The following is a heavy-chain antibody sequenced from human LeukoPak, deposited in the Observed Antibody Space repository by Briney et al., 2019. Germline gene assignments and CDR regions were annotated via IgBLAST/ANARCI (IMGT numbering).Heavy chain of an antibody. V-gene: IGHV3-21*01. J-gene: IGHJ4*02. CDR3: AKVAGAALWY. CDR1: GFTFSSYS. Sequence: GGSLRLSCAASGFTFSSYSMNWVRQAPGKGLEWVSFIGSSSSYIYYADSVKGRFTISRDNAKNSLYLQMNSLRAEDTAVYYCAKVAGAALWYWGQGTLVTVSS. D-gene: IGHD2-15*01. CDR2: IGSSSSYI.